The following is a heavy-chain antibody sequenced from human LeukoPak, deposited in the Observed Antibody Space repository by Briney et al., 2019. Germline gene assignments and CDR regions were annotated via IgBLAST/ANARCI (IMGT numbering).Heavy chain of an antibody. V-gene: IGHV4-59*08. CDR2: IYYSGST. CDR3: ALLTHQGFDY. Sequence: PSETLSLTCTVSGGSISSYYWSWIRQPPGKGLKWIGYIYYSGSTNYNPSLKSRVTISVDASKNQFSLKLSSVTAADTAVYYCALLTHQGFDYWGQGTLVTVSS. J-gene: IGHJ4*02. CDR1: GGSISSYY. D-gene: IGHD2-15*01.